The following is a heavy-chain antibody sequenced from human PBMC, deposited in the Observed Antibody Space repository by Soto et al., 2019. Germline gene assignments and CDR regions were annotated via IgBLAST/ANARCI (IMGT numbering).Heavy chain of an antibody. CDR3: TRWHRADSSGTGAH. CDR1: GFTFSMYW. CDR2: ISDDVTTT. V-gene: IGHV3-74*01. D-gene: IGHD1-26*01. Sequence: PGGSLRLSCVVSGFTFSMYWMHWVRQVPGQSPFWVSRISDDVTTTYYADSVRGRFTISRDNSKNTLYLQMNNLKPDDTAIYYCTRWHRADSSGTGAHCGQESTVTVSS. J-gene: IGHJ4*02.